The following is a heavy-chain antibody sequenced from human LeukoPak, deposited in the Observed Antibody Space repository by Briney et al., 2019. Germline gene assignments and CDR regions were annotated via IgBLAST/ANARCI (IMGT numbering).Heavy chain of an antibody. V-gene: IGHV3-7*01. Sequence: GGSLRLSCTASGFPFSIYCMTWVRLAPGKGLEWVANINADSSVKNYLDSVKGRFTISRDNARNSLYLQMNSLRAEDTATYYGTKGGHVDYWGPGTLVAVSS. CDR2: INADSSVK. CDR1: GFPFSIYC. D-gene: IGHD3-16*01. J-gene: IGHJ4*02. CDR3: TKGGHVDY.